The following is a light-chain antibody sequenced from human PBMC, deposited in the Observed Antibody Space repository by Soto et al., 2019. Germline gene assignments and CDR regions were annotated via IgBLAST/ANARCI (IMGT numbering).Light chain of an antibody. CDR2: HVT. V-gene: IGLV2-14*03. J-gene: IGLJ3*02. CDR1: SSDVGAYNY. Sequence: QSALTQPASVSGSPGQSISISCTGTSSDVGAYNYVSWFQQHPGKAPKLMIYHVTNRPSGVSDRFSGSKSGNTASLTISGLQAEDEADYYCTSYTSTNTWVFGGGTKLTVL. CDR3: TSYTSTNTWV.